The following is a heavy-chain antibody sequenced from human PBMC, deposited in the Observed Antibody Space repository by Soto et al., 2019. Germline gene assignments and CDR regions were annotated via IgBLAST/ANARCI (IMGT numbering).Heavy chain of an antibody. V-gene: IGHV3-33*01. Sequence: QVQLVESGGGVVQPGISLRLSCAASGFTFNSYGMHWVRQAPGKGLEWVAVIWYDGSNKYYADSVKGRFTISRDNSKNTLYLQMNSLRAEDTAVYYCARDRNFYGMDVWGQGTTVTVSS. CDR3: ARDRNFYGMDV. J-gene: IGHJ6*02. CDR1: GFTFNSYG. CDR2: IWYDGSNK.